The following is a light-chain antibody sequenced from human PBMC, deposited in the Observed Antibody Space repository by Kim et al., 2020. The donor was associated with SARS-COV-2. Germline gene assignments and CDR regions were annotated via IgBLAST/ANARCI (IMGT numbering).Light chain of an antibody. CDR2: EDT. CDR1: ALPKQY. Sequence: SPGQTARITGSGDALPKQYAYWFQQKTGQAPVVVIYEDTERPSGIPERFSGSTSGTTVTLTISGVQAEDEADYYCQSADSSDTFWVFGGGTQLTVL. J-gene: IGLJ3*02. CDR3: QSADSSDTFWV. V-gene: IGLV3-25*03.